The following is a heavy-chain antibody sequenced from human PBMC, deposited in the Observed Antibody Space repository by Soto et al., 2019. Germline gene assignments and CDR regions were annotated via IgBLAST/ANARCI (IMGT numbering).Heavy chain of an antibody. Sequence: GGSLRLSCAASGFTFSTYPMSWVRQAPGKGLEWVSIISGSGGNTDHADSVKGRFTMSRDNSKNTVYLQMNSLRAEDTAVYYCARALKDTAMVSGLYYYYGMDVWGQGTTVTVSS. CDR3: ARALKDTAMVSGLYYYYGMDV. D-gene: IGHD5-18*01. CDR2: ISGSGGNT. J-gene: IGHJ6*02. CDR1: GFTFSTYP. V-gene: IGHV3-23*01.